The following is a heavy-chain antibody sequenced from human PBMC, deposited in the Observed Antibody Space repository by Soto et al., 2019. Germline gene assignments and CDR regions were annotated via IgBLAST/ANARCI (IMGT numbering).Heavy chain of an antibody. Sequence: PSETLSLTCGVSGLSITSNNYWAWIRQSPGKGLEWIGSRSQSGSTYYNPSLNGRVSISVDTSKNQFSLRLTSLTAADTAIYYCARDLNIMWFFSWGQGTLVTVSP. CDR1: GLSITSNNY. CDR2: RSQSGST. J-gene: IGHJ5*01. CDR3: ARDLNIMWFFS. V-gene: IGHV4-38-2*02.